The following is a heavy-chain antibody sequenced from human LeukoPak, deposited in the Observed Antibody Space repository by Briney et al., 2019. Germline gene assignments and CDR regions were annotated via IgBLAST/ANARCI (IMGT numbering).Heavy chain of an antibody. Sequence: PGGSLRLSCAASGFTFSNYWMHWVRQAPGKGLVWVSRINSDGRSTKYADSAKGRFTISRDNAKNTLYLQMNSLRAEDTAVYYCVRDRAVSPFPPDAFDMWGQGTMVTVAS. CDR2: INSDGRST. D-gene: IGHD4-17*01. CDR1: GFTFSNYW. CDR3: VRDRAVSPFPPDAFDM. V-gene: IGHV3-74*01. J-gene: IGHJ3*02.